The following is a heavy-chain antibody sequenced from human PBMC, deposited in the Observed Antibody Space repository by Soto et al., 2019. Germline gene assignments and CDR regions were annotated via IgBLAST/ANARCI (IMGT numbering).Heavy chain of an antibody. J-gene: IGHJ4*02. CDR1: GFTFDDYA. V-gene: IGHV3-9*01. CDR2: ISWNSGNI. CDR3: VRSKGGYSYGTPFDY. Sequence: EVQLEESGGALVQPGRSLRLSCAASGFTFDDYAMYWVRQVLGKGLEWVSSISWNSGNIGYADSVKGRCTTSRDNAENSLYLQKNSLRHEDTALYYCVRSKGGYSYGTPFDYWGQGTLVTGTS. D-gene: IGHD5-18*01.